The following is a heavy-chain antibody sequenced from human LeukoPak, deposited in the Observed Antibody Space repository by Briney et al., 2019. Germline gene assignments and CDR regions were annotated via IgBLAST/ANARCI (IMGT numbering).Heavy chain of an antibody. CDR2: INHSGST. CDR3: ARGRSGYSSSWYGYYYYYMDV. CDR1: GGSFSGYY. D-gene: IGHD6-13*01. Sequence: PSETLSLTCAVYGGSFSGYYWSWIRQPPGKGLEWIGEINHSGSTNYNPSLKSRVTISVDTSENQFSLKLSSVTAADTAVYYCARGRSGYSSSWYGYYYYYMDVWGKGTTVTVSS. V-gene: IGHV4-34*01. J-gene: IGHJ6*03.